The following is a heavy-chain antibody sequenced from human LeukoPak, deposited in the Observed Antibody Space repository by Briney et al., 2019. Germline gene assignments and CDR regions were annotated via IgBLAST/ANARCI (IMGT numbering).Heavy chain of an antibody. D-gene: IGHD5-12*01. Sequence: GGSLRLSCAASGFTFSSYSMNWVRQAPGKGLEWVSSISSSSSYIYYADSVKGRFTISRDNAKNSLYLQMNSLRAEDTAGYYWAKESAGSVYSEYWGQGTLVTVSS. CDR1: GFTFSSYS. CDR3: AKESAGSVYSEY. V-gene: IGHV3-21*01. CDR2: ISSSSSYI. J-gene: IGHJ4*02.